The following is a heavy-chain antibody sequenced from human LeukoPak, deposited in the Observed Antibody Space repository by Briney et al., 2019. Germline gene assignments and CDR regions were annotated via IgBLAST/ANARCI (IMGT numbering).Heavy chain of an antibody. CDR2: ISSTSSYT. CDR1: RFTFSTYS. Sequence: GGSLRLSCAASRFTFSTYSMNWVRQAPGKGLEWVSSISSTSSYTYYADSVQGRFTISRDNAKNSLYLQMNSLRAEDTAVYYCARDLPGYSSGWNRMAFDIWGQGTMVTVSS. D-gene: IGHD6-19*01. CDR3: ARDLPGYSSGWNRMAFDI. J-gene: IGHJ3*02. V-gene: IGHV3-21*01.